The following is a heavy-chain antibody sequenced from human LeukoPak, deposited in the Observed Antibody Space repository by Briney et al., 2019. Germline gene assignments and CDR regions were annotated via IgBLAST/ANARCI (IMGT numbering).Heavy chain of an antibody. CDR2: INPNSGGT. CDR3: ARGMSTVTTVTYYYYYMDV. Sequence: ASVKVSCKASGYTFTGYYMHWVRQAPGQGLEWMGWINPNSGGTNYAQKFQGRVTMTRDTSISTAYMGLSRLRSDDTAVYYCARGMSTVTTVTYYYYYMDVWGNGTTVTVSS. J-gene: IGHJ6*03. V-gene: IGHV1-2*02. CDR1: GYTFTGYY. D-gene: IGHD4-17*01.